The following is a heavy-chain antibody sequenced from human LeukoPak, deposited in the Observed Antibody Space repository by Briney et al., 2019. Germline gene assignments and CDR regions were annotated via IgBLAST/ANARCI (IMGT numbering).Heavy chain of an antibody. Sequence: GGSLRLSCAASGFTFRNYDMHWVRQAPGKGLEWVAFIRDDGSNKYYADSVKGRFTISRDNSKNTLFLQMASLRGEDTALYYCARAPREGFSGSYHDYWGQGTLVTVSS. J-gene: IGHJ4*02. D-gene: IGHD1-26*01. V-gene: IGHV3-30*02. CDR2: IRDDGSNK. CDR1: GFTFRNYD. CDR3: ARAPREGFSGSYHDY.